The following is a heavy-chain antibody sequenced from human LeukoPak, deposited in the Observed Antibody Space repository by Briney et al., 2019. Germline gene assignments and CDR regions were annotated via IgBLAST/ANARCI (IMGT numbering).Heavy chain of an antibody. CDR2: IYTSGST. Sequence: SETLSLTCTVSGGSISSGSYYWSWIRQPAGKGLEWIGRIYTSGSTNYNPSLKGRVTMSVDTSKNQFSLKLSSVTAADTAVYYCAREPTVTTGRFDYWGQGTLVTVSS. D-gene: IGHD4-11*01. CDR1: GGSISSGSYY. V-gene: IGHV4-61*02. J-gene: IGHJ4*02. CDR3: AREPTVTTGRFDY.